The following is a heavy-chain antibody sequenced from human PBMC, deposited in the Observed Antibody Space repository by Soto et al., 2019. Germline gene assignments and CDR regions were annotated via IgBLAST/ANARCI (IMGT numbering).Heavy chain of an antibody. V-gene: IGHV1-8*01. CDR3: ARGAGYCSGGSCYSNQYYYYYYYMDV. CDR1: GYTFTSYD. J-gene: IGHJ6*03. D-gene: IGHD2-15*01. Sequence: ASVKVSCKASGYTFTSYDINWVRQATGQGLEWMGWMNPNSGNTGYAQKFQGRVTMTRNTSISTAYMELSSLRSEDTAVYYCARGAGYCSGGSCYSNQYYYYYYYMDVWGKGTTVTVSS. CDR2: MNPNSGNT.